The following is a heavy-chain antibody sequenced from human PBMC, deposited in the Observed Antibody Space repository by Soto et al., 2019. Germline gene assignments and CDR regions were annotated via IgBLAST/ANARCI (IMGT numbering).Heavy chain of an antibody. V-gene: IGHV1-18*01. Sequence: GAPVKVSWKASGYAFTSYGISWGRQAPGQRVEWMGWISAYNGNTKYAQKLQGRVTITADTSTSTAYMELSSLRSEDTAVYYCAREKTGTTFWFDPWGQGTLVTVSS. CDR1: GYAFTSYG. J-gene: IGHJ5*02. CDR3: AREKTGTTFWFDP. CDR2: ISAYNGNT. D-gene: IGHD1-7*01.